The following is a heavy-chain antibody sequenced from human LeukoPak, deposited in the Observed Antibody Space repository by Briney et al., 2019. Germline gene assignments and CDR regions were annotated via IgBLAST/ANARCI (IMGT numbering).Heavy chain of an antibody. V-gene: IGHV3-30-3*01. J-gene: IGHJ6*02. Sequence: GGSLRLSCAASGFTFSSYAMHWVRQAPGKGLEWVAVISYDGSNKYYADSVKGRFTISRDNSKNTLYLQMNSLRAEGTAVYYCARTIAVAGTHYYYGMDVWGQGTTVTVSS. CDR2: ISYDGSNK. CDR3: ARTIAVAGTHYYYGMDV. D-gene: IGHD6-19*01. CDR1: GFTFSSYA.